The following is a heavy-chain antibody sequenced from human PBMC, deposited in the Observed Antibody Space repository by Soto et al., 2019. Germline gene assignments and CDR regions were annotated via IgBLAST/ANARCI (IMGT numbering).Heavy chain of an antibody. J-gene: IGHJ4*02. D-gene: IGHD5-12*01. V-gene: IGHV3-53*01. Sequence: EVQVVESGGGLIQPGGSLRLSCEVSGFSVTANYMSWVRQAPEKGLEWVSVIYSGGSTYYVDSVKGRFSISRDISKNTLYLQMNSLRAEDTAVYYRHGYGYWGQGTLVTVSS. CDR2: IYSGGST. CDR1: GFSVTANY. CDR3: HGYGY.